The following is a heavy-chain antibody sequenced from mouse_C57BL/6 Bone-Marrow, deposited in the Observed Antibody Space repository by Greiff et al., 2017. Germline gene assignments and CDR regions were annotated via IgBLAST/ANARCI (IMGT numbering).Heavy chain of an antibody. D-gene: IGHD1-1*01. J-gene: IGHJ4*01. Sequence: EVQLQQSVAELVRPGASVKLSCTASGFNFTNSYMHWVKQRPEQGLEWIGRIDPANGNTNYTPKFQGKATLAADTSSTTAYLQLSSLTSEDTAIYYCARCSFYYAMDYWGQGTSVTVSA. CDR1: GFNFTNSY. CDR2: IDPANGNT. CDR3: ARCSFYYAMDY. V-gene: IGHV14-3*01.